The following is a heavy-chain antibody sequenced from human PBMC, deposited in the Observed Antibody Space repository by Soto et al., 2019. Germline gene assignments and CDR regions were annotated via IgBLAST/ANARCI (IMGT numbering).Heavy chain of an antibody. CDR2: IIPILGIA. V-gene: IGHV1-69*08. CDR1: GGTFSSYT. D-gene: IGHD3-16*01. J-gene: IGHJ2*01. CDR3: ARDFYDYIWGERTQYWYFDL. Sequence: QVQLVQSGAEVKKPGSSVKVSCKASGGTFSSYTISWVRQAPGQGLEWMGRIIPILGIANYAQKFQGRVTITADKSTSTAYMELSSLRSEDTAVYYCARDFYDYIWGERTQYWYFDLWGRGTLVTVSS.